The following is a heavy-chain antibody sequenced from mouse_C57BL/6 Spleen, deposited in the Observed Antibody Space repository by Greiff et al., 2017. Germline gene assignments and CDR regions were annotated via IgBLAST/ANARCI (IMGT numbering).Heavy chain of an antibody. V-gene: IGHV2-2*01. J-gene: IGHJ3*01. CDR1: GFSLTGYG. CDR3: ARNGAEWDDFAY. D-gene: IGHD3-3*01. Sequence: QVQLQQSGPGLVQPSQSLSITCTVSGFSLTGYGVHWVRQSPGKGLEWLGVIWSGGSTDSNAALISRLSISQEKSKSQVFFKVNSRQADDTAIYYCARNGAEWDDFAYWGQGTLLTVS. CDR2: IWSGGST.